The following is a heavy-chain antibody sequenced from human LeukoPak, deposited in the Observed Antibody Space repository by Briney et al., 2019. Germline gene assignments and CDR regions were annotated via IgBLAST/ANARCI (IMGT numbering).Heavy chain of an antibody. Sequence: PSETLSLTCNVSGGSMSSYYWTWIRQPPGKGLEWVGSIYYSGSTYYNPSLKSRVTISVDTSKNQFSLKLSSVTAADTAVYYCARGASSSWAFDIWGQGTMVTVSS. J-gene: IGHJ3*02. CDR1: GGSMSSYY. V-gene: IGHV4-59*05. D-gene: IGHD6-13*01. CDR3: ARGASSSWAFDI. CDR2: IYYSGST.